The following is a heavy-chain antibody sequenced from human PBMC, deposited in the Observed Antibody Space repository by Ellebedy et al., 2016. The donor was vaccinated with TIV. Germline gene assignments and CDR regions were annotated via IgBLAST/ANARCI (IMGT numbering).Heavy chain of an antibody. CDR1: GYTFTGYY. Sequence: AASVKVSCKASGYTFTGYYMHWVRQAPGQGLEWMGRIIPILGIANYAQKFQGRVTITADKSTSTAYMELSSLRSEDTAVYYCASPAYYYDSSGYYLDYWGQGALVTVSS. J-gene: IGHJ4*02. V-gene: IGHV1-69*02. D-gene: IGHD3-22*01. CDR3: ASPAYYYDSSGYYLDY. CDR2: IIPILGIA.